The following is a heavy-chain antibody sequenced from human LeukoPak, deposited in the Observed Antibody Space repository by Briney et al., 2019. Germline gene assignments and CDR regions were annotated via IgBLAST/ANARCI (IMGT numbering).Heavy chain of an antibody. J-gene: IGHJ4*02. CDR1: GGSFSGYY. CDR3: ARHVRDSSGWYPYYFDY. D-gene: IGHD6-19*01. Sequence: SETLSLTCAVYGGSFSGYYWNWFRQPPGKGLEWIGEINHDRVLHYNPSLKSRVTISVDTSKKQFSLKLSSVTAADTAVHYCARHVRDSSGWYPYYFDYWGQGTLVTVSS. CDR2: INHDRVL. V-gene: IGHV4-34*01.